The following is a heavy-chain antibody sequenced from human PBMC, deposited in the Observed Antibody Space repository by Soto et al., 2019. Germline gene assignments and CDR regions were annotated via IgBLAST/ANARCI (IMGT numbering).Heavy chain of an antibody. CDR3: ARAYDGAAAGTFHY. Sequence: QVQLVQSGAEVKKPGSSVKVSCKASGGTFSSYTISWVRQAPGQGLEWMGRIIPILGIATYAQKFQCRVTITADKSTSTAYIELSSMRSEDTAVYYCARAYDGAAAGTFHYWGQGTLVTVSS. D-gene: IGHD6-13*01. CDR1: GGTFSSYT. J-gene: IGHJ4*02. CDR2: IIPILGIA. V-gene: IGHV1-69*02.